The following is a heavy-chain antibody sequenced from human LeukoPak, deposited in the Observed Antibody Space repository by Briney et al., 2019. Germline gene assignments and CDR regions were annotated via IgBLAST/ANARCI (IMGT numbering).Heavy chain of an antibody. CDR1: GGTFSSYA. J-gene: IGHJ3*02. V-gene: IGHV1-69*04. CDR2: IIPILGIA. Sequence: SVKVSCKASGGTFSSYAISWVRQAPGQGLEWMGRIIPILGIANYAQKLQGRVTITADKSTSTAYMELSSMRSEDTAVYYCARAGAVAGTLNAFDIWGQGTMVTVSS. D-gene: IGHD6-19*01. CDR3: ARAGAVAGTLNAFDI.